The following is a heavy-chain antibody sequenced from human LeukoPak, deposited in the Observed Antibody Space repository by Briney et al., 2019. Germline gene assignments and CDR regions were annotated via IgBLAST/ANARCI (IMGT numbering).Heavy chain of an antibody. J-gene: IGHJ4*02. CDR1: GGTFSSYA. CDR3: VKDSVPGYDFWTSGVDY. Sequence: ASVKVSCKASGGTFSSYAMHWVRQAPGKGLEYVSAISSNGGSTYYADSVKGRFTISRDNSKNTLYLQMSSLRAEDTAVYYCVKDSVPGYDFWTSGVDYWGQGTLVTVSS. V-gene: IGHV3-64D*06. D-gene: IGHD3-3*01. CDR2: ISSNGGST.